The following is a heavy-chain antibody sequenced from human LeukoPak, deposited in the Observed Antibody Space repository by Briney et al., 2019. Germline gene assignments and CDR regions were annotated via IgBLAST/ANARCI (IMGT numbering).Heavy chain of an antibody. Sequence: SETLSLTCTVSGGSISSYYGSWIRQPAGKGLEWIGRVYTSGSTNYNPSLKSRVTMSVDTSKNQFSLKLSSVTAADTAVYYCAREIAVAGTVWFDPWGQGTLVTVSS. V-gene: IGHV4-4*07. D-gene: IGHD6-19*01. J-gene: IGHJ5*02. CDR3: AREIAVAGTVWFDP. CDR1: GGSISSYY. CDR2: VYTSGST.